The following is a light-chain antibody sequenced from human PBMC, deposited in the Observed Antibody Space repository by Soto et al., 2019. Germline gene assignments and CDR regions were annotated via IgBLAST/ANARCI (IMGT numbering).Light chain of an antibody. CDR1: SSDVGGYNY. CDR3: SSYTGSVTLL. V-gene: IGLV2-14*01. CDR2: DVS. J-gene: IGLJ2*01. Sequence: QSALTQPASVSGSPGQSITISCTGTSSDVGGYNYVSWYQQYPGKAPKLMIYDVSNRPSGVSNRFSGSKSGNTASLTISGLQDEDEADYYCSSYTGSVTLLFGGGTKLTVL.